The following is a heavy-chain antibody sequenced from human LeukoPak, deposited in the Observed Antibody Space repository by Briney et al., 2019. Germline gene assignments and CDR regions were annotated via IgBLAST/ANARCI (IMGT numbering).Heavy chain of an antibody. CDR1: GGSISSSSYY. D-gene: IGHD2-2*01. V-gene: IGHV4-39*01. J-gene: IGHJ3*02. CDR3: ASLFDYCSSTSCAAFDI. Sequence: PSETLSLTCTVSGGSISSSSYYWGWIRQPPGKGLEWIGSIYYGGSTYYNPSLKSRVTISVDTSKNQFSLKLSSVTAADTAVYYCASLFDYCSSTSCAAFDIWGQGTMVTVSS. CDR2: IYYGGST.